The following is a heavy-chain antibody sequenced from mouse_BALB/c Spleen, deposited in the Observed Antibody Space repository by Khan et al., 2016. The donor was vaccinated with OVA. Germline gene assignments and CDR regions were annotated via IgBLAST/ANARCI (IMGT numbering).Heavy chain of an antibody. J-gene: IGHJ2*01. CDR1: GYTFTSYW. Sequence: QVQLKQSGTELARPGASVKLSCKASGYTFTSYWMQWVKQRPGKGLEWIGAIYPGDGNTRYTQKFKGKATLTADKSSSTAYMQLSSLSSEDSAVYYCARGGITTGYFDYWGQGTTLTVSS. CDR2: IYPGDGNT. D-gene: IGHD1-1*01. CDR3: ARGGITTGYFDY. V-gene: IGHV1-87*01.